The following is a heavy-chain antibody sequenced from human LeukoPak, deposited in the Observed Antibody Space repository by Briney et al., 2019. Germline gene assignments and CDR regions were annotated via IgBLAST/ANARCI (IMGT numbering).Heavy chain of an antibody. CDR1: GYTFTNYD. CDR2: MNPNSGNT. D-gene: IGHD6-13*01. J-gene: IGHJ5*02. CDR3: ARDVSSSWYRELDWFDP. Sequence: ASVKVSCKASGYTFTNYDINWVRQATGQGLEWVGRMNPNSGNTGYAQKFQGRVTITRNTSISTAYMELSSLRSDDTAVYYCARDVSSSWYRELDWFDPWGQGTLVTVSS. V-gene: IGHV1-8*03.